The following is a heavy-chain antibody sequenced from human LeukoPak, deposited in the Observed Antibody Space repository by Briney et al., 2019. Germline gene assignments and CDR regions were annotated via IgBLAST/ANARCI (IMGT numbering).Heavy chain of an antibody. J-gene: IGHJ4*02. CDR3: ARVSGIATVLDY. CDR1: GYTFTGYY. V-gene: IGHV1-2*02. CDR2: INPNSGGT. D-gene: IGHD6-13*01. Sequence: ASVKVSCKASGYTFTGYYMHWVRQAPGQGLEWMGWINPNSGGTNYAQKFQGRVTMTRDTSISTAYMELSRLRSDATAVYYCARVSGIATVLDYWGQGTLVTVSS.